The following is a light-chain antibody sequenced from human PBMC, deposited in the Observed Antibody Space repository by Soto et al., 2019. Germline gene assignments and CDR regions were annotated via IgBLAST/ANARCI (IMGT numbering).Light chain of an antibody. CDR2: DAF. CDR3: QHCSWHPFTVT. J-gene: IGKJ4*01. CDR1: QSVSSN. V-gene: IGKV3-15*01. Sequence: EIVMTQSPATLSVSPGERATLSCRASQSVSSNLAWYQQKPGQAPRLLIYDAFTRATGIPARFSGSGSGTEYTLTISSLQSEDSAVDYCQHCSWHPFTVTFGGGTKVEIK.